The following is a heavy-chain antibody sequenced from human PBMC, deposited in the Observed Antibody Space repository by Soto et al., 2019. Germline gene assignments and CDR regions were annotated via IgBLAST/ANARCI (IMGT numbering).Heavy chain of an antibody. CDR2: ISGSGSST. V-gene: IGHV3-23*01. D-gene: IGHD6-6*01. CDR1: GVTFSSYV. Sequence: GGSLRLSCAASGVTFSSYVMSWVRQAPGKGLEWVSAISGSGSSTYYVDSVKGRFTISRDSSKNTLYLQMNSLRAEDTAIYYCAKDTRIAVRPDYYYGMDVWGQGTTVTVSS. CDR3: AKDTRIAVRPDYYYGMDV. J-gene: IGHJ6*02.